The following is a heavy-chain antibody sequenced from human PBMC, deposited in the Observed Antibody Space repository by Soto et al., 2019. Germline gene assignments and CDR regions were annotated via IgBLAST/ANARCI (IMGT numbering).Heavy chain of an antibody. D-gene: IGHD3-3*01. CDR2: ISGSDGKT. Sequence: GGSVRRSCAASGFSFGSYALSWVRQAPGKGLEWVSTISGSDGKTFYADSVKGRFSISRDTSQSTLYLQMNSLRADDTAMYYCARWSYLDYWGQGTRVTVSS. J-gene: IGHJ4*02. CDR1: GFSFGSYA. CDR3: ARWSYLDY. V-gene: IGHV3-23*01.